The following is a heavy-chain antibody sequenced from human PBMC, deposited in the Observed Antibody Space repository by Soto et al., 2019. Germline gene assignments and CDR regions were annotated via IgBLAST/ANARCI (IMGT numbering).Heavy chain of an antibody. J-gene: IGHJ4*02. D-gene: IGHD6-13*01. CDR1: GGTFSSYA. CDR2: IIPIFGTA. Sequence: SVKVSCKASGGTFSSYAISWVRQAPGQGLEWMGGIIPIFGTANYAQKFQGRVTITADESTSTAYMELSSLRSEDTAVYYCARVSTVTYSSSWADPNFDYWGQGTLVTVSS. V-gene: IGHV1-69*13. CDR3: ARVSTVTYSSSWADPNFDY.